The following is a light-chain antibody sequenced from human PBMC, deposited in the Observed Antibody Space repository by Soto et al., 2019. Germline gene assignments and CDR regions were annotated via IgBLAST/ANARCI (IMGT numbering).Light chain of an antibody. CDR1: NIGSKN. CDR3: QVWDSSVV. V-gene: IGLV3-21*04. CDR2: YDS. J-gene: IGLJ2*01. Sequence: SYELTQPLSVSVAPGQTARITCGGDNIGSKNVFWYQQKPGLAPVLVIYYDSDRPSGIPERFSGSNSGNTATLTISRVEAGDEADYYCQVWDSSVVFGGGTKLTVL.